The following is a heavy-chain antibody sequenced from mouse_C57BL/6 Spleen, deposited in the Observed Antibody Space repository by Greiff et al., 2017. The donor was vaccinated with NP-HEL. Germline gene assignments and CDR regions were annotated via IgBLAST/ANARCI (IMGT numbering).Heavy chain of an antibody. CDR3: TREGGYDYDVEAMDY. CDR2: ISSGGDYI. Sequence: DVKLVESGEGLVKPGGSLKLSCAASGFTFSSYAMSWVRQTPEKRLEWVAYISSGGDYIYYADTVKGRFTFSTDNARNTLYLQMSSLKSEDTAKYYCTREGGYDYDVEAMDYWGQGTSVTVSS. J-gene: IGHJ4*01. V-gene: IGHV5-9-1*02. CDR1: GFTFSSYA. D-gene: IGHD2-4*01.